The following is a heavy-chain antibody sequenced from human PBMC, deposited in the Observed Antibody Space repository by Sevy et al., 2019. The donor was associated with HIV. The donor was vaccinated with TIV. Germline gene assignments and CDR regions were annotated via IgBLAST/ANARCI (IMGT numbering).Heavy chain of an antibody. D-gene: IGHD3-16*01. J-gene: IGHJ3*02. CDR3: ARDRDVTFGGGDAFDI. CDR2: TTPMFATA. CDR1: GGTFDTYS. Sequence: ASVKVSCKASGGTFDTYSISWLRQAPGQGPEWLGGTTPMFATASYAQKFQGRVTIAADKSTNTAYMELRSLTSEDSAVYYCARDRDVTFGGGDAFDIWDQGTKVTVSS. V-gene: IGHV1-69*06.